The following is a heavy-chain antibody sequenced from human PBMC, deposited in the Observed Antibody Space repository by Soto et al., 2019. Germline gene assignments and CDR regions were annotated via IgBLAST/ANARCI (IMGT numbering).Heavy chain of an antibody. D-gene: IGHD3-10*01. J-gene: IGHJ6*02. CDR1: GYTLSRHG. Sequence: GAPVEVSCKASGYTLSRHGISWGRQAPGQGLEWMGWISAYNGNTNYAQKLQGRVTMTTDTSTSTAYMELRSLRSDDTAVYYCARDSEWFGYYYYGMDVWGQGTTVTVSS. CDR3: ARDSEWFGYYYYGMDV. V-gene: IGHV1-18*01. CDR2: ISAYNGNT.